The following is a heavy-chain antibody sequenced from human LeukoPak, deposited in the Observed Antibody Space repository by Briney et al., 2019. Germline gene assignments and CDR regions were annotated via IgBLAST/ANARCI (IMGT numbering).Heavy chain of an antibody. Sequence: GGSLRLSCVASGFTFSNYAMSWVRQAPGKGLEWVSAISGSGGSTYYADSVKGRFTISRDNSKNTLYLQMNSLRAEDTAVYCCAKRRGRGSYWGGYYFDYWGQGTLVTVSS. CDR1: GFTFSNYA. J-gene: IGHJ4*02. D-gene: IGHD1-26*01. CDR2: ISGSGGST. CDR3: AKRRGRGSYWGGYYFDY. V-gene: IGHV3-23*01.